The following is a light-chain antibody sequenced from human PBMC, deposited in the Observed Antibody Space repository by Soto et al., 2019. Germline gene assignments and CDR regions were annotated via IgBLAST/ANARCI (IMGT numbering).Light chain of an antibody. V-gene: IGKV3-20*01. CDR3: QQYGSSPYT. Sequence: DSVLTQSPGTLSLSPGERATLSCRASQSVSSSYLAWYQQKPGQAPRLLIYDASSRATGIPDRFSGSGSGTDFTLTISRLEPEDFAVYFCQQYGSSPYTFGQGTKLEIK. CDR2: DAS. J-gene: IGKJ2*01. CDR1: QSVSSSY.